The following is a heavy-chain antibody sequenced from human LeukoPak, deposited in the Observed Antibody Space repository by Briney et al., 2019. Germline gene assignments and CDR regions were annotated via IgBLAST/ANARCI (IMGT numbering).Heavy chain of an antibody. V-gene: IGHV1-18*01. CDR3: ARSPIVVVPAAMSHWFDP. CDR1: GYTFTSYG. J-gene: IGHJ5*02. D-gene: IGHD2-2*01. Sequence: ASVKVSCKASGYTFTSYGISWVRQAPGQGLEWMGWISAYNGNTNYAQKLQGRVTMTTDTSTSTAYMELRSLRSGDTAVYYCARSPIVVVPAAMSHWFDPWGQGTLVTVSS. CDR2: ISAYNGNT.